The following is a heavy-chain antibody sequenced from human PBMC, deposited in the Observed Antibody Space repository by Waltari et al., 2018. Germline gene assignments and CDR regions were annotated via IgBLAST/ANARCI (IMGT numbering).Heavy chain of an antibody. CDR1: GFCFRSYW. J-gene: IGHJ5*02. Sequence: EVQLVESGGGLVQSGGSLSLSCLASGFCFRSYWLHWVRQGPGKGLEWVSRINSDGTTTNYADSVKGRFTISRDNSKDTLYLQMKSLRADDTSVYYCARDESSRWYSSDWFDAWGQGTLVTVST. CDR2: INSDGTTT. V-gene: IGHV3-74*01. CDR3: ARDESSRWYSSDWFDA. D-gene: IGHD6-13*01.